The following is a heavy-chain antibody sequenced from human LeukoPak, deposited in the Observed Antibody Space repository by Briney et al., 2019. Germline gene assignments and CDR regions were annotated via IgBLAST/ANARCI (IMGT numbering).Heavy chain of an antibody. CDR1: GGSLSSYY. J-gene: IGHJ4*02. CDR3: ARETGLYYFDY. V-gene: IGHV4-59*01. Sequence: SETLSLTCTVSGGSLSSYYWSWIRQPPGKGLEWIGYVYYSGSTNYNPSLKSRITISLDTSKNQFSLKLSSVTAADTAVYFCARETGLYYFDYWGQGTLVTVSS. D-gene: IGHD1-14*01. CDR2: VYYSGST.